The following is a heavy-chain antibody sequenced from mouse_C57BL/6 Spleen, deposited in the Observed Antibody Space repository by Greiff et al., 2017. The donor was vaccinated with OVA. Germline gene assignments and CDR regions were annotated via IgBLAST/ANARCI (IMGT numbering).Heavy chain of an antibody. CDR1: GYSISSGYY. D-gene: IGHD4-1*01. CDR2: ISYDGSN. J-gene: IGHJ2*01. V-gene: IGHV3-6*01. Sequence: EVQLVESGPGLVKPSQSLSLTCSVTGYSISSGYYWNWIRQFPGNKLEWMGYISYDGSNNYNPSLKNRISITRDTSKNQFFLKLNSVTTEDTATYYCVTGTRYFDYWGQGTTLTVSS. CDR3: VTGTRYFDY.